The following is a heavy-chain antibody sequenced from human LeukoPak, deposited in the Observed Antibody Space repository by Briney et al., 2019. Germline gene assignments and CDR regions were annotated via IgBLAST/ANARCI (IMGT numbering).Heavy chain of an antibody. CDR3: ARDSGYSGYDPRRWFDP. CDR1: GFTFSSYG. V-gene: IGHV3-30*03. D-gene: IGHD5-12*01. Sequence: PGGSLRLSCAASGFTFSSYGMHWVRQAPGKGLEWVAVISYDGSNKYYADSVKGRFTISRDNSKNTLYLQMNSLRAEDTAVYYCARDSGYSGYDPRRWFDPWGQGTLVTVSS. J-gene: IGHJ5*02. CDR2: ISYDGSNK.